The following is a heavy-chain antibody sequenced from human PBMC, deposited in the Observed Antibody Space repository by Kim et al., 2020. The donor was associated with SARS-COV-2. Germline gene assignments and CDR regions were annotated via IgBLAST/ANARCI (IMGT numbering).Heavy chain of an antibody. CDR3: ARDWVEYGSGHGRGGPYGMDV. D-gene: IGHD3-10*01. V-gene: IGHV4-34*01. CDR2: INHSGST. CDR1: GGSFSGYY. Sequence: SETLSLTCAVYGGSFSGYYWSWIRQPPGKGLEWIGEINHSGSTNYNPSLKSRVTISVDTSKNQFSLKLSSVTAADTAVYYCARDWVEYGSGHGRGGPYGMDVWGQGTTVTVSS. J-gene: IGHJ6*02.